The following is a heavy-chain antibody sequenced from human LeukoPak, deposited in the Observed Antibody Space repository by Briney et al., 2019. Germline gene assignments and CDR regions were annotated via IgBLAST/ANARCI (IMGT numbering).Heavy chain of an antibody. CDR3: ARRATTVTTGYYYYYMDV. Sequence: KPSETLSLTCTVSGGSINSRSYYWGWIRQPPGQGLEWIGSVYYGGTTYYNPSLKSRVTISEDTSKNQFSLKLSSVTAADTAVYYCARRATTVTTGYYYYYMDVWGKGTTVTVSS. CDR1: GGSINSRSYY. V-gene: IGHV4-39*01. CDR2: VYYGGTT. D-gene: IGHD4-17*01. J-gene: IGHJ6*03.